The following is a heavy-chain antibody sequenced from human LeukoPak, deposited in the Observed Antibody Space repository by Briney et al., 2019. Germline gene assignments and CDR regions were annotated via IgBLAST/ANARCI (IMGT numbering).Heavy chain of an antibody. V-gene: IGHV1-2*02. D-gene: IGHD4-23*01. CDR1: GYTFTGYY. CDR3: ARDGGNHARYFQH. Sequence: ASVKVSCKASGYTFTGYYMHWVRQAPGQGLEWMGWINPNSGGTNYAQKFQGRVTMTRDTSISTAYMELSRLRSDDTAVYYCARDGGNHARYFQHWGQGTLVTVSS. J-gene: IGHJ1*01. CDR2: INPNSGGT.